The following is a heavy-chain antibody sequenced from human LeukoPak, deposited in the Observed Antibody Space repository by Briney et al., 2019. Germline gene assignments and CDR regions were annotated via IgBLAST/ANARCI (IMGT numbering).Heavy chain of an antibody. V-gene: IGHV4-39*07. CDR1: GGSISSSSYY. D-gene: IGHD6-13*01. CDR2: IYYSGST. J-gene: IGHJ4*02. Sequence: SETLSLTCTVSGGSISSSSYYWGWIRQPPGKGLEWIGSIYYSGSTYYNPSLKSRVTISVDTSKNQFSLKLSSVTAADTAVYYCARSYSSSWWTYYFDYWGQGTLVTVS. CDR3: ARSYSSSWWTYYFDY.